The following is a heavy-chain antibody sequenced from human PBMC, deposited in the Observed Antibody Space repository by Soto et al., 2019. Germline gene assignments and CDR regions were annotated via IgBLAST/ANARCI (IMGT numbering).Heavy chain of an antibody. CDR2: ISSDGINK. CDR3: AMDLYGGSSRFDY. D-gene: IGHD2-15*01. J-gene: IGHJ4*02. CDR1: GFTFSNNG. Sequence: QVQLVESGGGAVQPGRSLRLSCAASGFTFSNNGIHWVRQAPGKGLEWVAVISSDGINKYYADSVQGRSTISRDNSKNPLFLQMNSLRVEDTAVYYCAMDLYGGSSRFDYWGQGTLVTVSS. V-gene: IGHV3-30*03.